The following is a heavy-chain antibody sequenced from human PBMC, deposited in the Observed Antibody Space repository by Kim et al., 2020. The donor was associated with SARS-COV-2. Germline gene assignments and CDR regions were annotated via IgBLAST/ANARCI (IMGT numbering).Heavy chain of an antibody. J-gene: IGHJ4*02. V-gene: IGHV3-64D*06. D-gene: IGHD5-12*01. CDR2: T. Sequence: TYYADSVKGRFTISRDNSKNTLYLQMSSLRPEDTALYYCVTLDYSQTPRPTWVRGALVTVSS. CDR3: VTLDYSQTPRPT.